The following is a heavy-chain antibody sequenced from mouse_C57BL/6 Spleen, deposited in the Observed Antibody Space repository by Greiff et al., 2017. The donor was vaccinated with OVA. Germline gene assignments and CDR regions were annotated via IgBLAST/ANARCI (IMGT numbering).Heavy chain of an antibody. CDR2: INYDGSST. Sequence: EVKLMESEGGLVQPGSSMKLSCTASGFTFSDYYMAWVRQVPEKGLEWVANINYDGSSTYYLDSLKSRFIISRDNAKNILYLQMSSLKSEDTATYYCAREGTVVPYWYFDVWGTGTTVTVSS. J-gene: IGHJ1*03. CDR1: GFTFSDYY. CDR3: AREGTVVPYWYFDV. V-gene: IGHV5-16*01. D-gene: IGHD1-1*01.